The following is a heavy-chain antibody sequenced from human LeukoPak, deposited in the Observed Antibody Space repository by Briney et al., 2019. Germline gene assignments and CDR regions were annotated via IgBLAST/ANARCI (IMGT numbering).Heavy chain of an antibody. CDR2: ISGSADNT. CDR1: GFTFSKYG. V-gene: IGHV3-23*01. J-gene: IGHJ6*04. Sequence: GGSLRLSCAASGFTFSKYGMSWVRQAPGKGPEWVSAISGSADNTYYADSVKGRFTISRDNAKNSLYLQMNSLRAEDTAVYYCAELGITMIGGVWGKGTTVTISS. CDR3: AELGITMIGGV. D-gene: IGHD3-10*02.